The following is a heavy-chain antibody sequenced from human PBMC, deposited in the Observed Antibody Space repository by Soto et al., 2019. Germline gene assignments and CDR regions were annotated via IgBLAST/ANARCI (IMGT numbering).Heavy chain of an antibody. CDR3: VMVDNYVTPTPQDV. Sequence: QVQLVQSGDEVKKPGASVKVSCKASVYIFVNYGIAWVRQAPGQVLEWMGWISPYTGNTHSASKVQGRLTMTTDTSTSTAYMDLGSLTSDDTAVYYCVMVDNYVTPTPQDVWGQGTTVTVSS. V-gene: IGHV1-18*01. D-gene: IGHD3-16*01. CDR1: VYIFVNYG. J-gene: IGHJ6*02. CDR2: ISPYTGNT.